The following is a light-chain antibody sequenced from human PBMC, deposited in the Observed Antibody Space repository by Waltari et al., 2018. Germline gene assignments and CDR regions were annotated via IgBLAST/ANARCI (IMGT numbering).Light chain of an antibody. CDR3: ISYTSRAAAYV. CDR2: EVN. Sequence: QSALTQPASVSGSPGPSITISCTGTSSDVGGYVLFPWYQQQSGKAPKLIIYEVNKRPSGISSRFSGSKSASTASLTISGLQAEDESEYYCISYTSRAAAYVFGTGTTVTVL. CDR1: SSDVGGYVL. V-gene: IGLV2-14*01. J-gene: IGLJ1*01.